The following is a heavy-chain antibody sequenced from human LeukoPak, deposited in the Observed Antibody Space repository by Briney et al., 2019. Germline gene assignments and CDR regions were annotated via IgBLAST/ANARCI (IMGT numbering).Heavy chain of an antibody. CDR3: AKDRYDYVWGSYDEYYFDH. CDR2: INTDGSST. Sequence: SGGSLRLSCAASGFTFSSYWMHWVRQAPGKGLVWVSRINTDGSSTSYADSVKGRFTISRDNSRNTLYLQMNSLRAEDTAVYYCAKDRYDYVWGSYDEYYFDHWGQGTLVTVSS. D-gene: IGHD3-16*01. J-gene: IGHJ4*02. CDR1: GFTFSSYW. V-gene: IGHV3-74*01.